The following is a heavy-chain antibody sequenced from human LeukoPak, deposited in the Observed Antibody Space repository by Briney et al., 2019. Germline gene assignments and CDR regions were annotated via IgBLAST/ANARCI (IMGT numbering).Heavy chain of an antibody. CDR3: ARDRGGSSVYYYYYMDV. J-gene: IGHJ6*03. Sequence: SVKVSCKASGGTFSSYTISWVRQAPGQGLEWMGRIIPILGIANYAQKFQGRVTITADKSTSTAYMELSGLRSEDTAVYYCARDRGGSSVYYYYYMDVWGKGTTVTVSS. CDR1: GGTFSSYT. CDR2: IIPILGIA. D-gene: IGHD6-6*01. V-gene: IGHV1-69*04.